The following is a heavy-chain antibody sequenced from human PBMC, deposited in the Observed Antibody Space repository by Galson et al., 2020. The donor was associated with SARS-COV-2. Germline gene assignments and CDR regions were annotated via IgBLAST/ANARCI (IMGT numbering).Heavy chain of an antibody. Sequence: SCAASGITFSDYYMSWIRQAPGRGLEWISYIGGSGTYTNYTDSVKGRFTISRDNARNSLYLQMNTLRAEDTAVYYCAGTYSSSWGYYMDVWGKGTTVTVSS. CDR1: GITFSDYY. J-gene: IGHJ6*03. CDR3: AGTYSSSWGYYMDV. D-gene: IGHD6-13*01. V-gene: IGHV3-11*03. CDR2: IGGSGTYT.